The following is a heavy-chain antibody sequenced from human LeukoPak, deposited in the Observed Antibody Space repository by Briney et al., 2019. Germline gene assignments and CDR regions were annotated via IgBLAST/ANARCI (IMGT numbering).Heavy chain of an antibody. D-gene: IGHD5-12*01. CDR1: GGSVSSSVYY. CDR2: IYYSGST. J-gene: IGHJ4*02. V-gene: IGHV4-39*01. Sequence: SETLSLTCTVSGGSVSSSVYYWAWIRQPPGKGLEWIGSIYYSGSTYYNPSLKSRITISVDTSKNQFSLRLSSVTAADTAVYYCARQSRGGYDQDLDYWGQGTLVTVSS. CDR3: ARQSRGGYDQDLDY.